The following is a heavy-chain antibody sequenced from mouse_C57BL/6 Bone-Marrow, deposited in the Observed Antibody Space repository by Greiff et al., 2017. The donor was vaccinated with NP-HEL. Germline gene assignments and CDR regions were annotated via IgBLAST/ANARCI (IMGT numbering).Heavy chain of an antibody. CDR3: ALITTVVDWYFDV. CDR2: IYPRSGNT. D-gene: IGHD1-1*01. CDR1: GYTFTSYG. Sequence: VKLQQSGAELARPGASVKLSCKASGYTFTSYGISWVKQRTGQGLEWIGEIYPRSGNTYYNEKFKGKATLTADKSSSTAYMELRSLTSEDSAVYFCALITTVVDWYFDVWGTGTTVTVSS. V-gene: IGHV1-81*01. J-gene: IGHJ1*03.